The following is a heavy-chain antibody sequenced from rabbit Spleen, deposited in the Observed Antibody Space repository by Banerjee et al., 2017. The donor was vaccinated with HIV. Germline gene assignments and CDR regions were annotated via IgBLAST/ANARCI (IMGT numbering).Heavy chain of an antibody. CDR3: ARGSATMTMVITGFYLNL. Sequence: QEQLEESGGDLVKPEGSLTLTCTASGFSFSTSYWICWVRQAPGKGLECIACIYAGVSGSSYYASWAKGRFTISKTSSTTVTLQMTSLTAADTATYFCARGSATMTMVITGFYLNLWGPGTLVTVS. CDR1: GFSFSTSYW. D-gene: IGHD2-1*01. CDR2: IYAGVSGSS. J-gene: IGHJ4*01. V-gene: IGHV1S45*01.